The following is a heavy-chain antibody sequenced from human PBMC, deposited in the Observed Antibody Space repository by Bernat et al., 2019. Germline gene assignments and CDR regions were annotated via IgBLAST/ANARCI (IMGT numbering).Heavy chain of an antibody. V-gene: IGHV4-59*11. Sequence: QVQLQESGPGLVKPSETLSLTCTVSGGSISSHYWSWIRQAPGKGLEFIGHISYTGNTNYNPSLSSRVIISLDMSKNQFSLRLNSVTAADTAIYYCASAPNPNYFDFWGQGTLVTVSS. CDR2: ISYTGNT. J-gene: IGHJ4*02. CDR3: ASAPNPNYFDF. D-gene: IGHD1-14*01. CDR1: GGSISSHY.